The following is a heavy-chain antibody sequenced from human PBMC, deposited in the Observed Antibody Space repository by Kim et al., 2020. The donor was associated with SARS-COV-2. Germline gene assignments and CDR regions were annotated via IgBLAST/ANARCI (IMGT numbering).Heavy chain of an antibody. D-gene: IGHD3-3*01. V-gene: IGHV4-59*01. Sequence: ETLSLTCTVSGGSISSYYWSWIRQPPGKGLEWIGYIYYSGSTNYNPSLKSRVTISVDTSKNQFSLKLSSVTAADTAVYYCARSSNYDFWSGYVYGMDVWGQGTTVTVSS. J-gene: IGHJ6*02. CDR3: ARSSNYDFWSGYVYGMDV. CDR2: IYYSGST. CDR1: GGSISSYY.